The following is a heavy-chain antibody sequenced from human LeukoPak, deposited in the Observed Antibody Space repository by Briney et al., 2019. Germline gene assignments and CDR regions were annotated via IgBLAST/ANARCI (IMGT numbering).Heavy chain of an antibody. V-gene: IGHV4-59*08. J-gene: IGHJ2*01. CDR1: GDFISNYY. D-gene: IGHD3-9*01. CDR2: IYYSGSTNSGST. CDR3: ARQYSDILTGYHRGELYWYFDL. Sequence: SETLSLTCTVSGDFISNYYWSWIRQPPGKGLEWIGYIYYSGSTNSGSTNYNPSLKSRVTISLDTSKNQFSLKLSSVTAADTAVYYCARQYSDILTGYHRGELYWYFDLWGRGTLVTVSS.